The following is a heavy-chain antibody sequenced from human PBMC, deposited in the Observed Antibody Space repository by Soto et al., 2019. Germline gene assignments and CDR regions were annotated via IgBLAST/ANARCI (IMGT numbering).Heavy chain of an antibody. J-gene: IGHJ3*02. CDR2: VTSNGGSV. D-gene: IGHD2-8*01. CDR3: VKDVGSTITCSNCAFDI. CDR1: GFPFGSYA. V-gene: IGHV3-64D*06. Sequence: GALRLSCSASGFPFGSYAMHWVRQCPGKGLEYVSAVTSNGGSVYYADSVKGRFSISRDNFQNTLHLHMSSLKAEDTAVYYCVKDVGSTITCSNCAFDIWGQGTMVHVSS.